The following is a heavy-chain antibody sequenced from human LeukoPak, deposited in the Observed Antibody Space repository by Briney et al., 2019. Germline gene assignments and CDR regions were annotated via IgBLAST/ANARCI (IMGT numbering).Heavy chain of an antibody. J-gene: IGHJ4*02. Sequence: SETLSLTCAVYGGSFSGYYWSWIRQPPGKGLEWIGEINHSGSTNYNPSLKSRVTISVDTSKNQFSLKLSSVTAADTAVYYCARGYGSGSYYNLFRSHYFDYWGQGTLVTVSS. CDR3: ARGYGSGSYYNLFRSHYFDY. D-gene: IGHD3-10*01. CDR2: INHSGST. V-gene: IGHV4-34*01. CDR1: GGSFSGYY.